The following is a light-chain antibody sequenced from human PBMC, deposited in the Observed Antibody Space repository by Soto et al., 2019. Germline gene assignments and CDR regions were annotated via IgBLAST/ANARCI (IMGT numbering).Light chain of an antibody. J-gene: IGLJ1*01. Sequence: QSVLTQPASVSGSPGQSITISCSGTSSDVGSYDHVARYQQFPGKTPKLMIYEVSNRPSGVSSRFSGSKSGNTASLTISGLQAEDEADYYCISYTGSSTYYVFGSGTKVTVL. CDR2: EVS. CDR1: SSDVGSYDH. V-gene: IGLV2-14*01. CDR3: ISYTGSSTYYV.